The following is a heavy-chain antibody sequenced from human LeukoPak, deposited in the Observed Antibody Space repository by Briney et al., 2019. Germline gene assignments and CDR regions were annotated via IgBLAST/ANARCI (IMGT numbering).Heavy chain of an antibody. Sequence: SETLSLTCTVSGGSISSYYRSWIRQPPGKGLEWIGYIYYSGSTNYNPSLKSRVTISVDTSKNQFSLKLSSVTAADAAVYYCARSRGATRGWFDPWGQGTLVTVSS. J-gene: IGHJ5*02. D-gene: IGHD1-26*01. CDR1: GGSISSYY. V-gene: IGHV4-59*01. CDR2: IYYSGST. CDR3: ARSRGATRGWFDP.